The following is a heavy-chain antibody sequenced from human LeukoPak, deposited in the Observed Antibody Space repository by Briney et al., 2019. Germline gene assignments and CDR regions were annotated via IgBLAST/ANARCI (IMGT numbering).Heavy chain of an antibody. V-gene: IGHV3-74*01. Sequence: PGGSLRLSCAASGFALSSYWMHWVRQGPGKGLVWVSRANGDASDTSYADSVKGRFIISRDNAKNTLYLQMNSLRAEDTAVYYWSRSAMGGFFDSWGQGTLVTVSS. CDR1: GFALSSYW. CDR2: ANGDASDT. J-gene: IGHJ4*02. CDR3: SRSAMGGFFDS. D-gene: IGHD2-15*01.